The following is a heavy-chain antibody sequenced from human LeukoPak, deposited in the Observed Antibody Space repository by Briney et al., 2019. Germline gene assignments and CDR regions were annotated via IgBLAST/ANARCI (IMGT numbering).Heavy chain of an antibody. CDR3: AKGTRGLPQGAFDI. J-gene: IGHJ3*02. CDR1: GGSISSYY. Sequence: ETLSLTCTVSGGSISSYYWSWIRQPPGKGLEWVSAISGSGGSTYYADSVKGRFTISRDNSKNTLYLQMNSLRAEDTAVYYCAKGTRGLPQGAFDIWGQGTMVTVSS. CDR2: ISGSGGST. V-gene: IGHV3-23*01. D-gene: IGHD1-14*01.